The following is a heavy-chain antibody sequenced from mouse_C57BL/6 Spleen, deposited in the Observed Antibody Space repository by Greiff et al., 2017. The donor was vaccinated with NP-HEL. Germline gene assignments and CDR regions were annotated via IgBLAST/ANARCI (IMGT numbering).Heavy chain of an antibody. J-gene: IGHJ3*01. CDR2: ISYDGSN. Sequence: EVHLVESGPGLVKPSQSLSLTCSVTGYSITSGYYWNWIRQFPGNKLEWMGYISYDGSNNYNPSLKNRISITRDTSKNQFFLKLNSVTTEDTATYYCASPFYYDRAWFAYWGQGTLVTVSA. D-gene: IGHD2-4*01. V-gene: IGHV3-6*01. CDR3: ASPFYYDRAWFAY. CDR1: GYSITSGYY.